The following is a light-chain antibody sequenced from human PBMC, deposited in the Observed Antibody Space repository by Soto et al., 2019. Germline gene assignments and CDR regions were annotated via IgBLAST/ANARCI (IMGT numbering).Light chain of an antibody. CDR3: QQYDSSPLT. CDR1: QSVSSSY. Sequence: EIVLTQSPGTLSLSPGERATLSCRASQSVSSSYLAWYQQKPRQAPRLLIYGASSRATGIPVRFSGSGSGTDFTLTIRRLEPEDFAVYYCQQYDSSPLTFGGGTKVEIK. CDR2: GAS. V-gene: IGKV3-20*01. J-gene: IGKJ4*01.